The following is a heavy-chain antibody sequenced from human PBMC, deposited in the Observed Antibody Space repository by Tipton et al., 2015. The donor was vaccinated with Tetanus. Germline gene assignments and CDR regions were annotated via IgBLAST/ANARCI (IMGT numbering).Heavy chain of an antibody. CDR2: IFDDGSNT. V-gene: IGHV3-33*01. CDR1: GFTFASYG. CDR3: ARTADNWFDP. J-gene: IGHJ5*02. Sequence: SGFTFASYGMHWVRQAPGKGLEWMATIFDDGSNTYYADSVKGRYSISRDNSKNMLYLEMNTARAEDTAIYYCARTADNWFDPWGQGILVTVSS. D-gene: IGHD2-21*02.